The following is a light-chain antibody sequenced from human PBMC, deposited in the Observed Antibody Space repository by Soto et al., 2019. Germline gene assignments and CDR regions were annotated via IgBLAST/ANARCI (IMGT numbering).Light chain of an antibody. J-gene: IGKJ4*01. V-gene: IGKV3-11*01. CDR2: DAS. Sequence: EFVLTQSPATLSLSPGERATLSCRASESISSYLAWYQQRPGQAPSLLIYDASNRATGIPARFSGSGSGTDFTPTIDNLEPEDFAVYYCQQRSKWPLTFGGGTKVEI. CDR3: QQRSKWPLT. CDR1: ESISSY.